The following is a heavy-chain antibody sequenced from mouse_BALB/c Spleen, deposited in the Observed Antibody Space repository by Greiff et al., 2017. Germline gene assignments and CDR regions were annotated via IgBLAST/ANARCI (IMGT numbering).Heavy chain of an antibody. J-gene: IGHJ1*01. V-gene: IGHV5-6-5*01. CDR3: ARGYSGRYFDV. D-gene: IGHD2-12*01. Sequence: EVHLVESGGGLVKPGGSLKLSCAASGFTFSSYAMSWVRQTPEKRLEWVASISSGGSTYYPDSVKGRFTISRDNARNILYLQMSSLRSEDTAMYYCARGYSGRYFDVWGAGTTVTVSS. CDR2: ISSGGST. CDR1: GFTFSSYA.